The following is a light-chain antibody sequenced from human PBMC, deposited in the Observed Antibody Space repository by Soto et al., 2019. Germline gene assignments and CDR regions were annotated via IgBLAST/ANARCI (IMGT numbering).Light chain of an antibody. CDR3: LQYYDYPFT. CDR1: QYISNA. J-gene: IGKJ4*01. CDR2: KAS. Sequence: DIQMTQFPSTLSASVGDRITITCRASQYISNALAWYQQRPGKVPKLLIYKASSLESGVPSGFSDSGSGAEFTLTFSSLQPDDFATYYCLQYYDYPFTFGGGTKVEIK. V-gene: IGKV1-5*03.